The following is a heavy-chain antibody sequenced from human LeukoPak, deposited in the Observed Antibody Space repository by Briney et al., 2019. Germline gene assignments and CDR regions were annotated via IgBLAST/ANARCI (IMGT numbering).Heavy chain of an antibody. D-gene: IGHD5-18*01. J-gene: IGHJ3*02. CDR1: GFTFSDYY. Sequence: GGSLRLSCAASGFTFSDYYMSWIRQAPGKGLEWVSYISSSGSTIYYADSVKGRFTISRDNSKNTLYLQMNSLRAEDTAVYYCAKKRRYSIGDAFDIWGQGTMVTVSS. CDR2: ISSSGSTI. V-gene: IGHV3-11*01. CDR3: AKKRRYSIGDAFDI.